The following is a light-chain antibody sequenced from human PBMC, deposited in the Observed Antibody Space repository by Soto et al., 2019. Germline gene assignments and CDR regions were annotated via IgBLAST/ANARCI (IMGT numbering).Light chain of an antibody. J-gene: IGKJ1*01. V-gene: IGKV4-1*01. Sequence: DIVMTQSPDSLSVSLGERATNNCQFSQRVLFSPQNKKYLAWYQQKPGQPPKLLIYRASTRESGVPDRFSGSGSGTDFTLTISSLQAEDVAFYYCQQYHSAPQTFGQGTKVEIK. CDR2: RAS. CDR1: QRVLFSPQNKKY. CDR3: QQYHSAPQT.